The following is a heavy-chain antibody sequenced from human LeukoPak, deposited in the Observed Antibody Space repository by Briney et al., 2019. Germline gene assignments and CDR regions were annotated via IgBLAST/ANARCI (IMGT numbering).Heavy chain of an antibody. CDR2: ISSSGSTI. CDR1: GFTFSDYY. V-gene: IGHV3-11*04. CDR3: ARVQYCSGGSCYRFDY. D-gene: IGHD2-15*01. J-gene: IGHJ4*02. Sequence: NPGGSLRLFCAASGFTFSDYYMSWIRQAPGKGLEWVSYISSSGSTIYYADSVKGRFTISRDNAKNSLYLQMNSLRAEDTAVYYCARVQYCSGGSCYRFDYWGQGTLVTVPS.